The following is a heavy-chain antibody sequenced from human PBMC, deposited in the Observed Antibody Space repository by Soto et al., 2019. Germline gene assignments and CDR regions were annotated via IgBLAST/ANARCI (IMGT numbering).Heavy chain of an antibody. D-gene: IGHD3-22*01. CDR2: IYLGGST. J-gene: IGHJ4*02. Sequence: QVQLQESGSGLVKPSQTLSLTCAVSGGSIRSGGFSWSWIRQPPGKGLEWIGYIYLGGSTYYNPSLKSRVTISADRSKKHFSLKLYSVTAADTAVYYCARERKGYYDSSGYHDYWGQGTLVTVSS. CDR1: GGSIRSGGFS. CDR3: ARERKGYYDSSGYHDY. V-gene: IGHV4-30-2*01.